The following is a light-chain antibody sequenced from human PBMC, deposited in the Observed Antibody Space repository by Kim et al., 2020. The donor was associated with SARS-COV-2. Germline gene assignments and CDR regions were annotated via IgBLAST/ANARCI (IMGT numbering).Light chain of an antibody. CDR1: QSASRF. J-gene: IGKJ2*01. Sequence: PGDRATLPCRASQSASRFLAWYQQKPGQAPRLLIYDASNRATGIPARFSGSGSGTDFTLTISSLEPEDFAVYYCQQRSNWPPLYTFGQGTKLEI. V-gene: IGKV3-11*01. CDR3: QQRSNWPPLYT. CDR2: DAS.